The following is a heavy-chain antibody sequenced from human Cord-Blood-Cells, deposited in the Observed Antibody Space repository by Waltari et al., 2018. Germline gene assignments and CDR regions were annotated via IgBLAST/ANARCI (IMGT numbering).Heavy chain of an antibody. CDR2: INHSGST. Sequence: QVQLQQWGAGLLKPSETLSPTCAVYGGSFSGYYWSWIRQPPGKGLEWIGEINHSGSTNYNPSLKSRVTISVDTSKNQFSLKLSSVTAADTAVYYCARSVPAEGAFDIWGQGTMVTVSS. CDR3: ARSVPAEGAFDI. CDR1: GGSFSGYY. D-gene: IGHD2-2*01. J-gene: IGHJ3*02. V-gene: IGHV4-34*01.